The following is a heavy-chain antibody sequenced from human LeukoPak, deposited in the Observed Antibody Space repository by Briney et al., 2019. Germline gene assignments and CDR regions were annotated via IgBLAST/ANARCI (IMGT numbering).Heavy chain of an antibody. J-gene: IGHJ1*01. V-gene: IGHV1-58*02. CDR3: AAETSSLPEYFQH. CDR1: GFTFTRSA. CDR2: IVVGSGNR. Sequence: GSSVKVSCKACGFTFTRSAMQGVGQARGQRLEWIGWIVVGSGNRNYAQKFQERVSITRDMSTGTAYMELSSLRSEDTAVYFCAAETSSLPEYFQHWGQGTLVTVSS.